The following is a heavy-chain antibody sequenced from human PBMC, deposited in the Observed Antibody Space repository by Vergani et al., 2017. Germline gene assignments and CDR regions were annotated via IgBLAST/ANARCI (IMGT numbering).Heavy chain of an antibody. D-gene: IGHD2-21*01. CDR1: GFTFSSYG. V-gene: IGHV3-30*03. CDR2: ISYDGSNK. J-gene: IGHJ5*02. CDR3: ARNSGLA. Sequence: QVQLVESGGGVVQPGRSLRLSCAASGFTFSSYGMHWVRQAPGKGLEWVAVISYDGSNKYYADSVKGRFTISRDNSKNTLYLQMNSLRAEDTAVYYCARNSGLAWGQGTLVTVSS.